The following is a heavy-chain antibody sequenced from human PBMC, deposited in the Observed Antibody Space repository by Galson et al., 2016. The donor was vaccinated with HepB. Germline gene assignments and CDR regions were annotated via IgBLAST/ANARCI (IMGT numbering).Heavy chain of an antibody. V-gene: IGHV4-4*09. CDR2: IHSSGST. Sequence: LSLTCTVSGGSINSDYWSWIRQPPGKGLEWIGCIHSSGSTKYDPSLKGRVTISIDTSKSEFSLRLRSVTAADTAVYYWARLRGYNRAWWRIDHWGRGTLASVSS. D-gene: IGHD6-19*01. CDR1: GGSINSDY. CDR3: ARLRGYNRAWWRIDH. J-gene: IGHJ5*02.